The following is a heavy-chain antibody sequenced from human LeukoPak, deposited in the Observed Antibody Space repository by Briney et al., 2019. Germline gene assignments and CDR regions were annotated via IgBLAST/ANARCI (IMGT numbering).Heavy chain of an antibody. CDR1: GFTLSSYA. V-gene: IGHV3-23*01. CDR3: AKGRGSSGWVDYYGMDV. D-gene: IGHD6-19*01. Sequence: SGGSLRLSCAASGFTLSSYAMSWVRQAPGKGLEWVSAISGSGGSTYYADSVKGRFTISRGNSKNTLYLQMNSLRAEDTAVYYCAKGRGSSGWVDYYGMDVWGQGTTVTVSS. J-gene: IGHJ6*02. CDR2: ISGSGGST.